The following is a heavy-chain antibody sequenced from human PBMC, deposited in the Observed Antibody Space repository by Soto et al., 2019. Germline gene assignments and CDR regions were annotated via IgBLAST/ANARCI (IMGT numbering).Heavy chain of an antibody. Sequence: GGSLRLSCAASGFTFSSYSMNWVRQAPGKGLEWVSSISSSSSYIYYADSVKGRFTISRDNAKNSLYLQMNSLRAEDTAVYYCARTYSSGWTLVYGMDVWGQGTTVTVSS. CDR1: GFTFSSYS. CDR2: ISSSSSYI. V-gene: IGHV3-21*01. CDR3: ARTYSSGWTLVYGMDV. J-gene: IGHJ6*02. D-gene: IGHD6-19*01.